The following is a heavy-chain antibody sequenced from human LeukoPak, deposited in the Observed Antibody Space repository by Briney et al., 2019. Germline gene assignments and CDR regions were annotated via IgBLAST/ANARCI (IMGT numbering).Heavy chain of an antibody. CDR2: IRSKANSYAT. Sequence: KVSCKVSGYTLTELSMHWVRQASGKGLEWVGRIRSKANSYATAYAASVKGRFTISRDDSKNTAYLQMNSLKTEDTAVYYCTTTPAVAGTDWGQGTLVTVSS. CDR1: GYTLTELS. V-gene: IGHV3-73*01. D-gene: IGHD6-19*01. J-gene: IGHJ4*02. CDR3: TTTPAVAGTD.